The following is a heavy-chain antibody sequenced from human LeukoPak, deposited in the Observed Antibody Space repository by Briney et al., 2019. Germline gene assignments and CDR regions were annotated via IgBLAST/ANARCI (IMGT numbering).Heavy chain of an antibody. CDR2: IDWDDDK. D-gene: IGHD4-17*01. CDR1: GVSLSTSGMC. CDR3: TRIKIAGDYGRRAFDV. Sequence: RMSGPALVKPTQTLTPTCTFSGVSLSTSGMCVSWIRQPPGKALEWLARIDWDDDKYYSTSLKTRLTISKDTSKNQVVLTMTNIDPVDTATYNCTRIKIAGDYGRRAFDVWGQGTMVTVSS. V-gene: IGHV2-70*11. J-gene: IGHJ3*01.